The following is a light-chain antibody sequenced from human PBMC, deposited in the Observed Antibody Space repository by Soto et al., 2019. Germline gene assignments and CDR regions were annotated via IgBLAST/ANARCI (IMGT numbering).Light chain of an antibody. CDR3: CSYAGSTTHYV. V-gene: IGLV2-23*02. CDR1: SSDVGYYNL. CDR2: EVN. Sequence: QSALTQPAAVSRSTGQSITISCTGTSSDVGYYNLVSWYQQHPGKAPKLIIYEVNKRPSGFSNRFSGSKSGNTASLTISGLQAEDEADYYCCSYAGSTTHYVFGTGTKVTVL. J-gene: IGLJ1*01.